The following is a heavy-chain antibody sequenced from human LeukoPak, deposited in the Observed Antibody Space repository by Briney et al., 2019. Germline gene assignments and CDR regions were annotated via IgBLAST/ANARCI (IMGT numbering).Heavy chain of an antibody. CDR1: GFTFDDYG. Sequence: PGGSLRLSCAASGFTFDDYGMSWVRHAPGKRLEWVSGINWSGGSTGYAGSVKGRFTISRDNAKNSLYLQMDSLGAEDTALYYCVRDVSGSYDSWGQGTRVTVSS. V-gene: IGHV3-20*04. D-gene: IGHD1-26*01. CDR2: INWSGGST. J-gene: IGHJ4*02. CDR3: VRDVSGSYDS.